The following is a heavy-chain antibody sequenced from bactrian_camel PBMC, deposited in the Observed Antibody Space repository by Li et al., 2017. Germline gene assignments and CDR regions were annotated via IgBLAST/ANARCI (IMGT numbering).Heavy chain of an antibody. CDR1: GATDITRY. CDR2: INTGGGGT. CDR3: AARVGSIWVGFWTRTSQYTY. D-gene: IGHD3*01. V-gene: IGHV3S54*01. J-gene: IGHJ4*01. Sequence: HVQLVESGGGSVQAGGSLTLSCAASGATDITRYMGQFRQGPGKQREGVAAINTGGGGTVYADSVKGRFSISRDNAKNTLYLQMNNLKLEDSARYYCAARVGSIWVGFWTRTSQYTYWGQGTQVTVS.